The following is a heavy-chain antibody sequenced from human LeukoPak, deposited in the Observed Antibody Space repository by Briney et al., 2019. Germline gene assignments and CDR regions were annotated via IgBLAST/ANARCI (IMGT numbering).Heavy chain of an antibody. CDR1: GFTFGDYA. V-gene: IGHV3-49*04. CDR2: IRTKAYGATT. CDR3: SRDYYDSSGYPDAFDI. J-gene: IGHJ3*02. D-gene: IGHD3-22*01. Sequence: PGGSLRLSCTASGFTFGDYAMSWVRQAPGKGLEWVSFIRTKAYGATTEYAASVKGRFTISRDDSKSIAYLQMNSLKTEDTAVYYCSRDYYDSSGYPDAFDIWGQGTMVTVSS.